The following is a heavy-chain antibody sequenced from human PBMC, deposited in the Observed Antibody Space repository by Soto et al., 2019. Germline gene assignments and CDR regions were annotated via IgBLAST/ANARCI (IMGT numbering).Heavy chain of an antibody. CDR2: MNPNSGNT. CDR1: GYSFTSYD. V-gene: IGHV1-8*01. Sequence: GASVKVCCKASGYSFTSYDINWVRQATGQGLEWMGRMNPNSGNTGYAQKFQGRVTMTRNTSISTAYMELSSLRSEDTAVYYCARVESSAGSSFVEAFDIWGQGTMDTVSS. CDR3: ARVESSAGSSFVEAFDI. D-gene: IGHD2-15*01. J-gene: IGHJ3*02.